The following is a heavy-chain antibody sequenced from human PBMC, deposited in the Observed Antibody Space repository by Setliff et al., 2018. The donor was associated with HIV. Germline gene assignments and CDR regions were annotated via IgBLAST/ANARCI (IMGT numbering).Heavy chain of an antibody. D-gene: IGHD1-26*01. CDR2: IYHTGTT. V-gene: IGHV4-59*02. J-gene: IGHJ3*01. CDR3: ARDHELGAFDL. Sequence: SETLSLTCRVSGMSVSGYYWSWIRQSPGKGLEWIGYIYHTGTTSYNPSLKSRVTIQIDRSNNHFSLNLRSATTADTAVYFCARDHELGAFDLWGQGTMVTISS. CDR1: GMSVSGYY.